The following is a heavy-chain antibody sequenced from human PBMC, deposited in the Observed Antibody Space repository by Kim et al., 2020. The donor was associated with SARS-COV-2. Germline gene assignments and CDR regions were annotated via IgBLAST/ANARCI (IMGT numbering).Heavy chain of an antibody. V-gene: IGHV3-23*01. CDR2: IGGGGGRT. J-gene: IGHJ4*02. CDR3: AREPPRRADY. Sequence: GGSLRLSCAASGFTFSSYDMSWVRQAPGKGLEWVSAIGGGGGRTYYADSVKGRFTISRDNSKNTLYLQMNSLRAEDTALYYCAREPPRRADYWGQGTLVTVSS. CDR1: GFTFSSYD.